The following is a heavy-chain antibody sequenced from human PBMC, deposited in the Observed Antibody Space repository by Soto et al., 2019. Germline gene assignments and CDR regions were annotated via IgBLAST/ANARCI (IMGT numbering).Heavy chain of an antibody. D-gene: IGHD4-17*01. Sequence: SETLSLTCTVSGGSISSYYWSWIRQPPGKGLEWIGYIYYSGSTNYNPSLKSRVTISVDTPKNQFSLKLSSVTAADTAVYYCARLPIGYGDRTGWFDPWGQGTLVTVSS. CDR2: IYYSGST. CDR1: GGSISSYY. J-gene: IGHJ5*02. V-gene: IGHV4-59*08. CDR3: ARLPIGYGDRTGWFDP.